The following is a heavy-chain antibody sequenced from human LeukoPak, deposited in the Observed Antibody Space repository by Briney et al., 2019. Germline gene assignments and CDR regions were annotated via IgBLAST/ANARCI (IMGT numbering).Heavy chain of an antibody. CDR3: VRDVGAVRGEVYFDY. Sequence: GGPLRLSCAASGFTFSSYGMSWVRQAPGKWLEWVSSITGSGPYMLYADSVKHRFTISRDNTKNLLYLEMNSLRAEDTAMYFCVRDVGAVRGEVYFDYWGQGTLVTVSS. CDR1: GFTFSSYG. D-gene: IGHD3-10*01. J-gene: IGHJ4*02. V-gene: IGHV3-21*06. CDR2: ITGSGPYM.